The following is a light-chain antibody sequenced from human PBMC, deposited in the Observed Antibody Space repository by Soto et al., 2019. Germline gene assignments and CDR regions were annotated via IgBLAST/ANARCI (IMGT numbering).Light chain of an antibody. V-gene: IGKV3-20*01. CDR1: QSFSSSY. Sequence: EIVLTQSPGTLSLSPGERATLSCRAIQSFSSSYLAWYQQKPGQAPRLLIYAASSRATGIPDRFSGSVSGTDFTLTISRLEPEDFAVYYCQQYGSSPRITFGPGTKVDIK. J-gene: IGKJ3*01. CDR2: AAS. CDR3: QQYGSSPRIT.